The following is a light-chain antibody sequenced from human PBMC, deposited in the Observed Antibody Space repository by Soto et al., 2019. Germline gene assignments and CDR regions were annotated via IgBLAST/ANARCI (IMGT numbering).Light chain of an antibody. CDR1: SSDVGSGNR. CDR2: EVN. CDR3: RSVATRNTGV. J-gene: IGLJ3*02. V-gene: IGLV2-18*02. Sequence: QSALTQPPSVSGSPGQSVTIFCTGTSSDVGSGNRVSWYQQPPGTAPKLMIYEVNNRPSGVPDRFSGYKSGNAASLTISGLQDEDADDYYCRSVATRNTGVFGGGTKLTVL.